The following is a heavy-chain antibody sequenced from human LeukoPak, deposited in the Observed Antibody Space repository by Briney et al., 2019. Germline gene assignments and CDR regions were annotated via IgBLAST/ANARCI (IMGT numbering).Heavy chain of an antibody. CDR1: GFTFSSYA. V-gene: IGHV3-64*02. CDR2: ISNSGGST. Sequence: PGGSLRLSCAASGFTFSSYAMHWVRQAPGQGLEYVSSISNSGGSTYYADSVKGRFTISRDNSKDTLYLQMGSLRAEDMAVYYCARRYCTSSSCSHFDYWGQGTLVTVSS. D-gene: IGHD2-2*01. J-gene: IGHJ4*02. CDR3: ARRYCTSSSCSHFDY.